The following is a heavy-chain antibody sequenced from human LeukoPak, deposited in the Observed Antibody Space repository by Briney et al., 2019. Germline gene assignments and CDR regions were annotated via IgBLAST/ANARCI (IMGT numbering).Heavy chain of an antibody. J-gene: IGHJ6*03. Sequence: PSETLSLTCAVYGGSFSGYYWSWIRQPPGKGLEWIGEINHSGSTNYNPSLKSRVTISVDASKNQFSLKLSSVTAADTAVYYCARIGTTVTPFMDVWGKGTTVTVSS. CDR3: ARIGTTVTPFMDV. CDR1: GGSFSGYY. V-gene: IGHV4-34*01. D-gene: IGHD4-17*01. CDR2: INHSGST.